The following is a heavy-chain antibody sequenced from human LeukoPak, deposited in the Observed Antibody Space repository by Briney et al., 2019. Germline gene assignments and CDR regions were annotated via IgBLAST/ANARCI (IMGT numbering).Heavy chain of an antibody. J-gene: IGHJ4*02. CDR2: IKSKPDGGTT. CDR3: AADVPSPLAQIDH. CDR1: GFTFSNAW. V-gene: IGHV3-15*01. Sequence: GGSLRLSRAASGFTFSNAWMSWVRQAPQKGLEWVGRIKSKPDGGTTDFAAPVKGRFSISRDNSMNMLYLEMHSLTTGDTAVYYCAADVPSPLAQIDHWGQGTPVTVSS. D-gene: IGHD1-14*01.